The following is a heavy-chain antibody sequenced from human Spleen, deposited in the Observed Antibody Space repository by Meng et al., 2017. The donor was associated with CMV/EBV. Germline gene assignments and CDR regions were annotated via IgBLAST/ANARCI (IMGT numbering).Heavy chain of an antibody. D-gene: IGHD3-3*01. CDR3: AARGDDSRGAFDY. Sequence: VQLQESGPGLVKPSHTLSLTCTVSGGSISSGDSYWSWIRQPPGKGLEWIGYIYYSGSTYYNPSLKSRVTISVDTSKNQFSLKLSSVTAADTAVYYCAARGDDSRGAFDYWGQGTLVTVSS. V-gene: IGHV4-30-4*08. CDR1: GGSISSGDSY. CDR2: IYYSGST. J-gene: IGHJ4*02.